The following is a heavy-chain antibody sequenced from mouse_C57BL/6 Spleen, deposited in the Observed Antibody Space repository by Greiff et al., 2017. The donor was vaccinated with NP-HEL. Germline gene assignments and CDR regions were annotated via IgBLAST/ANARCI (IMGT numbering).Heavy chain of an antibody. V-gene: IGHV1-82*01. J-gene: IGHJ3*01. CDR2: IYPGDGDT. Sequence: VQLQESGPELVKPGASVKISCKASGYAFSSSWMNWVKQRPGKGLEWIGRIYPGDGDTNYNGKFKGEATLTADKSSSTAYMQLSSLTSEDSAVYFCAAYYSNYVGFAYWGQGTLVTVSA. CDR1: GYAFSSSW. CDR3: AAYYSNYVGFAY. D-gene: IGHD2-5*01.